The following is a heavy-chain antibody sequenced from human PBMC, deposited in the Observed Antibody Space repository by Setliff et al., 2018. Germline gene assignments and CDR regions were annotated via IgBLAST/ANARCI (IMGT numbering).Heavy chain of an antibody. CDR2: ISSSGRYT. D-gene: IGHD2-21*01. Sequence: PGGSLRLSCEASGFTLDDYYMTWIRQAPGKGLEWISYISSSGRYTFYADSVKGRFTVSKDNAKKSLYLEMSSLRAEDTAVYYCARAGGGHIVVATFDFDIWGQGTKVTVSS. CDR3: ARAGGGHIVVATFDFDI. J-gene: IGHJ3*02. CDR1: GFTLDDYY. V-gene: IGHV3-11*04.